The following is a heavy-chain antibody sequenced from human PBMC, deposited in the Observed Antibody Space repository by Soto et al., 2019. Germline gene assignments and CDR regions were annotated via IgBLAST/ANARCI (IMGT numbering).Heavy chain of an antibody. Sequence: PGGSLRLSCAASGFTFSNYAMSWVRQAPGKGLEWVSGLSDGGGSTFYADSVKGRFTISRDNAKNSLYLQMNSLRAEDTAVYYCARRTSGGWLSPSFDYWGQGTLVTVSS. CDR3: ARRTSGGWLSPSFDY. D-gene: IGHD6-19*01. CDR2: LSDGGGST. V-gene: IGHV3-23*01. J-gene: IGHJ4*02. CDR1: GFTFSNYA.